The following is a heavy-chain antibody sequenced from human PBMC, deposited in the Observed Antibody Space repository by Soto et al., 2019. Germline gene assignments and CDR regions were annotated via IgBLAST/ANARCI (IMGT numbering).Heavy chain of an antibody. CDR2: IIPIFGTA. CDR1: GGTFSSYA. D-gene: IGHD4-17*01. V-gene: IGHV1-69*13. J-gene: IGHJ5*02. CDR3: ARDRDYGDPLNWFDP. Sequence: SVKVACKASGGTFSSYAMSWVRQAPGQGLEWMGGIIPIFGTANYAQKFQGRVTITADESTSTAYMELSSLRSEDTAVYYCARDRDYGDPLNWFDPWGQGTLVTVSS.